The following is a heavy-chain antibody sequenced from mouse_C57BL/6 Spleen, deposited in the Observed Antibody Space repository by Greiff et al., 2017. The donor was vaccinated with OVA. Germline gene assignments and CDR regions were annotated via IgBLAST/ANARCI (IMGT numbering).Heavy chain of an antibody. V-gene: IGHV1-81*01. D-gene: IGHD1-1*01. CDR1: GYTFTSYG. Sequence: VKLQESGAELARPGASVKLSCKASGYTFTSYGISWVKQRTGQGLEWIGEIYPRSGNTYYNEKFKGKATLTADKSSSTAYMELRSLTSEYSAVYFCARDYGSSIYSFDYWGQGTTLTVSS. J-gene: IGHJ2*01. CDR2: IYPRSGNT. CDR3: ARDYGSSIYSFDY.